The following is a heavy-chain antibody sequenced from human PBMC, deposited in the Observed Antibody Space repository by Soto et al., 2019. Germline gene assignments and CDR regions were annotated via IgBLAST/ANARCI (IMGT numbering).Heavy chain of an antibody. V-gene: IGHV1-18*01. CDR1: GYTFTSYG. CDR2: ISAYNGNT. D-gene: IGHD2-15*01. J-gene: IGHJ6*02. CDR3: ARDGYGVVVYYYGMDV. Sequence: QVQLVQSGAEVKKPGASVKVSCKASGYTFTSYGISWVRQAPGQGLEWMGWISAYNGNTNYAQKLQGRVTMTTDTSKSTADMELRSLRSDDTAVYYCARDGYGVVVYYYGMDVWGQGTTVTASS.